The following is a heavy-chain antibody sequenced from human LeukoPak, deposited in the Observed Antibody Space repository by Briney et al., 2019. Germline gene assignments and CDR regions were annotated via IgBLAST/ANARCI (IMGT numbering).Heavy chain of an antibody. CDR1: GYTFTSYY. CDR2: MNPNSGNT. V-gene: IGHV1-8*01. J-gene: IGHJ5*02. D-gene: IGHD6-13*01. Sequence: ASVKVSCKASGYTFTSYYINWVRQATGQGLEWMGWMNPNSGNTGYAQKFQGRVTMTRNTSISTAYMELSSLRSEDTAVYYCARGPPNYSSSWSMGGNWFDPWGQGTLVTVSS. CDR3: ARGPPNYSSSWSMGGNWFDP.